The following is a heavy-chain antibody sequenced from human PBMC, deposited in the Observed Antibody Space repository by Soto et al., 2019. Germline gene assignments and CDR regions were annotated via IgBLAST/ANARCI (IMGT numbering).Heavy chain of an antibody. CDR1: GFTFGGFT. D-gene: IGHD6-13*01. CDR2: ISSNSAYI. J-gene: IGHJ5*02. V-gene: IGHV3-21*01. Sequence: GGSRRLSGAASGFTFGGFTMNWVGKAPGKGLEWVSTISSNSAYIYYTDALRGRFTISRDNAKNSLHLQMNSLRAEDTAVYYCTRDASRDSSARGWFDPWGPGTLVTVSS. CDR3: TRDASRDSSARGWFDP.